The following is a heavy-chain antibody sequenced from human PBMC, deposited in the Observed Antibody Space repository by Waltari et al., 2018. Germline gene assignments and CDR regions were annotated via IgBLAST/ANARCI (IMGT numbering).Heavy chain of an antibody. D-gene: IGHD2-8*02. CDR1: EDTFDTYY. V-gene: IGHV1-2*06. Sequence: QVHLVQSGTEVKETGSSVRVSCKASEDTFDTYYLHWVRQAPGHGREWMGRMKPRSGVPYYARKFQGRVTMTRYMSMNTDYLEVNSLTSDDTAVYFCARVDGTGWSPFDPWGRGTLVPVSS. CDR3: ARVDGTGWSPFDP. CDR2: MKPRSGVP. J-gene: IGHJ5*02.